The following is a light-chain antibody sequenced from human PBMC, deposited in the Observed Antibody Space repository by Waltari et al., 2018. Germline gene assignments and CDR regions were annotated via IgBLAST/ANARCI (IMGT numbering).Light chain of an antibody. CDR1: SSNIGTNY. CDR2: GSN. Sequence: QSVLTQPPSASGTPGQRVTISCSGSSSNIGTNYVYWYQQVPGTAPKLLMYGSNQRPSGVPDRFSGSKSGTSASLAISGLRSEDEADFYCAAWDDSLSGPGVFGGGTKLTVL. J-gene: IGLJ3*02. V-gene: IGLV1-47*01. CDR3: AAWDDSLSGPGV.